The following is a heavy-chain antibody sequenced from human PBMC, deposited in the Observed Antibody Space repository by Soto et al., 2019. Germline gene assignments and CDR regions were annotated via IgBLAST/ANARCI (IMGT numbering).Heavy chain of an antibody. D-gene: IGHD3-16*01. CDR3: ASYRGALYFES. V-gene: IGHV4-59*01. Sequence: PSETLSFTCSVSGRSLSSNYWIWIRQPPDKGLGWLGYVFYGGTDYNPSLGGRVSMSVERSKSQFSLKLTSVTVADTAVYYCASYRGALYFESWGPGILVTVSS. J-gene: IGHJ4*02. CDR2: VFYGGT. CDR1: GRSLSSNY.